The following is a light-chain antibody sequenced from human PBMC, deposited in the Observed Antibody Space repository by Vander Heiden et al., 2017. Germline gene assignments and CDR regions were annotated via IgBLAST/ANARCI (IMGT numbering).Light chain of an antibody. CDR2: STD. V-gene: IGLV8-61*01. CDR3: MLYIGSGIWV. CDR1: SGSVSTTYY. Sequence: QTVVTQEPSFSVSPGATVTLTCRLSSGSVSTTYYPSWYQQTPGQAPRTLIDSTDTRSSGVPDRFSGSILGNKAALTIAGAQADDESDYYCMLYIGSGIWVFGGGTKLTVL. J-gene: IGLJ3*02.